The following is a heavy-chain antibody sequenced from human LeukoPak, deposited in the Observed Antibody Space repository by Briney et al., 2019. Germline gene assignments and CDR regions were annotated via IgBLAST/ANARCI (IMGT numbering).Heavy chain of an antibody. Sequence: ASVKVSCKASGGTFSSYAISWVRQAPGQGLEWMGGIIPIFGTANYAQKFQGRVTITTDESTSTAYMELSSLRSEDTAVYYCATNLRAYGYFGQYYYYYMDVWGKGTTVTVSS. CDR3: ATNLRAYGYFGQYYYYYMDV. D-gene: IGHD5-18*01. V-gene: IGHV1-69*05. J-gene: IGHJ6*03. CDR2: IIPIFGTA. CDR1: GGTFSSYA.